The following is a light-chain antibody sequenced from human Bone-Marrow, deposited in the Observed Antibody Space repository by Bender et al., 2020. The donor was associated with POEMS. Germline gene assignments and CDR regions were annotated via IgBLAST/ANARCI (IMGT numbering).Light chain of an antibody. CDR1: SSDVGNYHL. CDR2: EAT. V-gene: IGLV2-23*01. J-gene: IGLJ3*02. Sequence: QSALTQPASVSGSPGQSITISCTGTSSDVGNYHLVSWYQHHPDKVPKLMIYEATKRPSGVSNRFSGSKSGNTASLTISGLQPEDEADYYCCSYAGPTTWVFGGGTKVTVL. CDR3: CSYAGPTTWV.